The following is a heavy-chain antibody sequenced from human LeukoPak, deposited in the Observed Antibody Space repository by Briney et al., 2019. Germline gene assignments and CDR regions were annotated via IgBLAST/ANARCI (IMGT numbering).Heavy chain of an antibody. V-gene: IGHV4-59*01. D-gene: IGHD3-10*01. CDR2: ISYSGST. CDR1: GGSISGYY. Sequence: SETLSLTCTVSGGSISGYYWSWIRQPPGKGLEWVGYISYSGSTNYNPSLKSRVTISVDTSKNQFSLKLSSVTAADTAVYYCARAPGRSYGLYWVDPWGQGTLVTVSS. J-gene: IGHJ5*02. CDR3: ARAPGRSYGLYWVDP.